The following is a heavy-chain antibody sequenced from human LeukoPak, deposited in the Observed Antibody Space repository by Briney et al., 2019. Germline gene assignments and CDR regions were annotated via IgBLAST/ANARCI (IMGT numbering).Heavy chain of an antibody. CDR2: IYTSGST. CDR1: GGSISSYY. V-gene: IGHV4-4*07. Sequence: SETLSLTCTVSGGSISSYYWSWIRQPAGKGLEWIGRIYTSGSTNYNPSLQSRVTMSLDTSKNKFSLKLTSVTAADTAVYYCAKLAPRGGFDIWGQGTMVTVSS. CDR3: AKLAPRGGFDI. J-gene: IGHJ3*02. D-gene: IGHD3-3*02.